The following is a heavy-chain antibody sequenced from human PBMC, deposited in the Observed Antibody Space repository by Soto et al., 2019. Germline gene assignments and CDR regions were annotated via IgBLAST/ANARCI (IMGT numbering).Heavy chain of an antibody. Sequence: QVQLEESGGGVVQPGRSLRLSCAASGFTFSNYAMHWVRQAPGEGLEWVAVISNDGRDKHHADSVKGRFTISRDNSKNTLYLLMNSLRPEDTAVYYCAKDRTPVADYYFDYWGQGTLVTVSS. V-gene: IGHV3-30*18. J-gene: IGHJ4*02. CDR1: GFTFSNYA. CDR2: ISNDGRDK. CDR3: AKDRTPVADYYFDY. D-gene: IGHD6-19*01.